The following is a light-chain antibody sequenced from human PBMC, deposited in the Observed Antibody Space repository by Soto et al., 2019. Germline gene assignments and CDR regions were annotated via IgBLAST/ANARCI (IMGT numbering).Light chain of an antibody. CDR3: SCCAGSNNFGV. CDR2: EVS. V-gene: IGLV2-8*01. CDR1: SSDVGGYNY. Sequence: QSALTQPPSASGSPGQSVTISCTGTSSDVGGYNYVSWYQQHPGKAPKLMIYEVSKRPSGVPDRFSGCKSGNTASLTVSGLRAEEEADYDCSCCAGSNNFGVFGAGTKLTVL. J-gene: IGLJ1*01.